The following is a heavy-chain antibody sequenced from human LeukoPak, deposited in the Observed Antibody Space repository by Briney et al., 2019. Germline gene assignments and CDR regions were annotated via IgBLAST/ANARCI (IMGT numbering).Heavy chain of an antibody. J-gene: IGHJ4*02. Sequence: PGGSLRLSCAPSGFTFSSYSMNWVRKAPGKGLEWVSYISSSSSTIFYADSVKGRFTTSRDNAKNSLYLQMNSLRDEDTAVYYCARGDPSDYWGQGTLVTVSS. CDR3: ARGDPSDY. CDR2: ISSSSSTI. CDR1: GFTFSSYS. V-gene: IGHV3-48*02.